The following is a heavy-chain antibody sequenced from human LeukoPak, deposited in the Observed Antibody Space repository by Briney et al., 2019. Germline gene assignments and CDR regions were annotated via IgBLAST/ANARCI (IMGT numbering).Heavy chain of an antibody. CDR2: IYHSGNT. CDR3: ARGGSEGYLFDF. V-gene: IGHV4-30-4*01. J-gene: IGHJ4*02. CDR1: GGSISSGAYY. Sequence: TSETLSLTCTVSGGSISSGAYYWSWIRQPPGKGLEWIGYIYHSGNTYYNPSLKSRVAISIDSSKKQFSLNLSSVTAADTAVYYWARGGSEGYLFDFGGQETLVTVPS. D-gene: IGHD5-24*01.